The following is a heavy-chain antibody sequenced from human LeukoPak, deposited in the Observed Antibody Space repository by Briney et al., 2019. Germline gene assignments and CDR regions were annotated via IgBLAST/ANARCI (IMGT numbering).Heavy chain of an antibody. CDR1: GYSFTSNY. CDR2: IYPRDGST. V-gene: IGHV1-46*01. CDR3: ARDQEAFDY. Sequence: GASVKVSCKASGYSFTSNYIHWLRQAPGQGLEWMGMIYPRDGSTSYAQKFQGRVTVTRDTSTSTVHMELSGLRSEDTAVYYCARDQEAFDYWGQGTLVTASS. J-gene: IGHJ4*02.